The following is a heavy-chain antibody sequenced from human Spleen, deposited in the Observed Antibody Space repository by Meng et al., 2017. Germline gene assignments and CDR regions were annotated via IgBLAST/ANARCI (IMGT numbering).Heavy chain of an antibody. J-gene: IGHJ4*02. Sequence: GESLKISCAASGFTFSNYAMSWVRQAPGKGLEWVSSISGGGANTVYADSVKGRFIISRDNSKNTMYLQMNSLRAEDTALYYCMGVGARDYWGQGTLVTVSS. CDR3: MGVGARDY. D-gene: IGHD1-26*01. V-gene: IGHV3-23*01. CDR1: GFTFSNYA. CDR2: ISGGGANT.